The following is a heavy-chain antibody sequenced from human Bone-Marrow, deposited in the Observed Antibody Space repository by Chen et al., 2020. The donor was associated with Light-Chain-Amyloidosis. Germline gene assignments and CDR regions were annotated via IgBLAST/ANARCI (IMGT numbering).Heavy chain of an antibody. CDR2: IYYDGST. CDR1: GGSIRRYF. Sequence: VQLRESGPGLVQASETMSLTCTVSGGSIRRYFWIWIRQSPGKGLEWIGYIYYDGSTHYNPSLKSRVPISHDTSKNQYSLNLNSVTAADTAIYYCARTSGPSHFDYWGQGTLVPVSS. J-gene: IGHJ4*02. D-gene: IGHD3-10*01. V-gene: IGHV4-59*01. CDR3: ARTSGPSHFDY.